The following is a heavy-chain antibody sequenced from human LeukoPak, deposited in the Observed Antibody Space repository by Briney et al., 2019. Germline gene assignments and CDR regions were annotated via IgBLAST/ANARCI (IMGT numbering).Heavy chain of an antibody. V-gene: IGHV1-69*13. D-gene: IGHD5-24*01. J-gene: IGHJ4*02. CDR1: GGTFSSYA. CDR2: IIPIFGTA. Sequence: SVKVSCKASGGTFSSYAISWVRQAPGQGLEWMGGIIPIFGTANYAQKFQGRVTITADESTSTAYMELSSLRSEDTSVYYCARDQETIGGDGYNYWGQGTLVTVSS. CDR3: ARDQETIGGDGYNY.